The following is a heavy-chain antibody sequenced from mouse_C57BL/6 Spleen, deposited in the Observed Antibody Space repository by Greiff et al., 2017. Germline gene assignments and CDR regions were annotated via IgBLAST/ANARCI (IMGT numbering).Heavy chain of an antibody. V-gene: IGHV1-81*01. J-gene: IGHJ2*01. CDR1: GYTFTSYG. Sequence: VKLQQSGAELARPGASVKLSCKASGYTFTSYGISWVKQRTGQGLEWIGEIYPRSGNNYYNEKFKGKATLTADKSSSTAYMELRSLTSEDSAVYFCARRYGRSYGYFDVWRQGTTLTVSS. CDR3: ARRYGRSYGYFDV. CDR2: IYPRSGNN. D-gene: IGHD1-1*01.